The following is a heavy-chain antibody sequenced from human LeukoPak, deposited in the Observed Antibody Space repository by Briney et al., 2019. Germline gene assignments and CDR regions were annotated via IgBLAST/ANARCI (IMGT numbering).Heavy chain of an antibody. V-gene: IGHV3-66*01. CDR2: IYSGGST. CDR1: GFTVSSNY. D-gene: IGHD3-22*01. CDR3: ATGYYDSSGYYRVYYFDY. Sequence: GGSLRLSCAASGFTVSSNYMSWVRQAPGKGLEWVSVIYSGGSTYYADSVKGRFTISRDNSKNTLYLQMNSLRAEDTAVYYCATGYYDSSGYYRVYYFDYWGQGTLVTVSS. J-gene: IGHJ4*02.